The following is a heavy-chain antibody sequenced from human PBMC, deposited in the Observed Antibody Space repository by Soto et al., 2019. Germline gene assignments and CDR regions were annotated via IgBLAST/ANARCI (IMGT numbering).Heavy chain of an antibody. Sequence: TGGSLRLSCAASGFTFSSYAMHWVRQAPGKGLEWVAVISYDGSNKYYADSVKGRFTISRDNSKNTLYLQMNSLRAEDTAVYYCARSYVSSPHYYYGMDVWGQGTTVTVSS. D-gene: IGHD3-16*01. J-gene: IGHJ6*02. CDR2: ISYDGSNK. CDR1: GFTFSSYA. CDR3: ARSYVSSPHYYYGMDV. V-gene: IGHV3-30-3*01.